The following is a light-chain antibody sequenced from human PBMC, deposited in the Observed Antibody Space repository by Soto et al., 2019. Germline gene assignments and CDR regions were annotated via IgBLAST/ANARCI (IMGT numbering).Light chain of an antibody. J-gene: IGLJ1*01. V-gene: IGLV3-21*02. CDR2: DDS. CDR1: NIGSKS. CDR3: QVWDSSSDHHV. Sequence: SYELTQPPSVSVAPGQTASITCGGNNIGSKSVHWYQQKPGQAPVLVVYDDSDRPSGIPERFSGANSGNTATLTIRRVEAGDEADYYCQVWDSSSDHHVFGTGTKVTVL.